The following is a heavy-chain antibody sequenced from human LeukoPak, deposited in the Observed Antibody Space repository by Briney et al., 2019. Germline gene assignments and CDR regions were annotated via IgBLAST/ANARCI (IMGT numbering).Heavy chain of an antibody. J-gene: IGHJ2*01. Sequence: SQTLSLTCAISGDSVSRSYAGWNWIRQSPSRGLEWLGRTWYTSKWYNGYALSGKSRITMSQDPSKTVCSVQLHSRTPEATAVYYCARQASWSFGWYFDLWGRGTLVTVSS. CDR1: GDSVSRSYAG. CDR2: TWYTSKWYN. CDR3: ARQASWSFGWYFDL. V-gene: IGHV6-1*01. D-gene: IGHD3-10*01.